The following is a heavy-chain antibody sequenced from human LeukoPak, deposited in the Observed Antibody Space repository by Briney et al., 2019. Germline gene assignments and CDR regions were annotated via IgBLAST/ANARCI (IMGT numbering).Heavy chain of an antibody. CDR2: IYTSGST. J-gene: IGHJ6*03. CDR1: GGSISSYY. D-gene: IGHD2-2*01. CDR3: ARRHQLGPGYYYYMDV. Sequence: SETLSLTCTVSGGSISSYYWSWIRQPPGRGLEWIGYIYTSGSTNYNPSLKSRVTISVDTSKNQFSLKLSSVTAADTAVYYCARRHQLGPGYYYYMDVWGKGTTVTVSS. V-gene: IGHV4-4*09.